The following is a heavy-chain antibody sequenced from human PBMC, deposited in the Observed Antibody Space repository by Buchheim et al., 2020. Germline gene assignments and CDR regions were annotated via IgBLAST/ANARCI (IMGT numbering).Heavy chain of an antibody. J-gene: IGHJ4*02. V-gene: IGHV1-8*01. CDR2: MNPNSGNT. CDR1: GYTFTSYD. D-gene: IGHD2-15*01. Sequence: QVQLVQSGAEVKKPGASVKVSCKASGYTFTSYDINWVRQATGQGLEWMGWMNPNSGNTGYAQKLQGRVTMTTDTSTSTAYMELRSLRSDDTAVYYCAREGYCSGGSCYSHTPFDYWGQGTL. CDR3: AREGYCSGGSCYSHTPFDY.